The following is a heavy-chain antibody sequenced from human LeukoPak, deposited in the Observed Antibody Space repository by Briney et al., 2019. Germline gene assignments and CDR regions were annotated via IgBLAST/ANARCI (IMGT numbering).Heavy chain of an antibody. V-gene: IGHV4-39*01. CDR2: MYYSGST. J-gene: IGHJ4*02. D-gene: IGHD6-13*01. CDR1: GGSISSSSYY. CDR3: ARNIAAAAPYYFDY. Sequence: SETLSLTCTVSGGSISSSSYYWGWIRQPPGKGLEWIGSMYYSGSTYYNPSLKSRVTISVDTFKNQFSLKLTSVTAADTAVYYCARNIAAAAPYYFDYWGQGTLVTVSS.